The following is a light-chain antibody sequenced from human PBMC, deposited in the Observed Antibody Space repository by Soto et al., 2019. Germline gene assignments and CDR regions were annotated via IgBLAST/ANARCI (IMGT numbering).Light chain of an antibody. Sequence: QSVLTQPRSVSGSPGQSVTISCTGTSSDVGGYNYVSWYQQHPGKAPKLMIYDVSKRPSRVPDRFSGSKSGNTASLTISGLQAEDEADYYCCSYAGSYLVVFGGGTKLTVL. V-gene: IGLV2-11*01. J-gene: IGLJ2*01. CDR2: DVS. CDR1: SSDVGGYNY. CDR3: CSYAGSYLVV.